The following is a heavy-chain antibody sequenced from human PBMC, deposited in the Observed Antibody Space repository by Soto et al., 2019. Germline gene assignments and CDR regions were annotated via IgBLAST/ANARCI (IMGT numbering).Heavy chain of an antibody. CDR3: ARARIVLIPTAWFDP. V-gene: IGHV4-39*07. Sequence: SETLSLTCTVSGSSIINSAYYWAWLRQPPGKEPEWIGNIFYSGKVYYAPSFRGRVSMSIDTSRNQFSLQLHSVAASDTAVYYCARARIVLIPTAWFDPWGRGTLGTV. CDR2: IFYSGKV. J-gene: IGHJ5*02. D-gene: IGHD2-2*01. CDR1: GSSIINSAYY.